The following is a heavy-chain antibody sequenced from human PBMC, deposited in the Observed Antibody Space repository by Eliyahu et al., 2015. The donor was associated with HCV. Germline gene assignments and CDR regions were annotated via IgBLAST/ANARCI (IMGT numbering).Heavy chain of an antibody. D-gene: IGHD3-10*01. CDR2: ISRSSTYI. CDR1: GFIFSDYS. Sequence: EVQLVESGGGLVKPGGSLRLSCAASGFIFSDYSMNWVRQAPGKGLEWVSFISRSSTYIHYADSVKGRFTISRDNAKNSLYLQMDSLRAEDTAVYYCARDSRYGSGSVPYYFDYWGQGILVTVSS. V-gene: IGHV3-21*01. J-gene: IGHJ4*02. CDR3: ARDSRYGSGSVPYYFDY.